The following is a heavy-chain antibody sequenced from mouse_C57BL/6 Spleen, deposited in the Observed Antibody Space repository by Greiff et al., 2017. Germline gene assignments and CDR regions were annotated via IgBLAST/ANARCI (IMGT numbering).Heavy chain of an antibody. CDR1: GYTFTDYE. CDR2: IDPETGGT. Sequence: QVQLKESGAELVRPGASVTLSCKASGYTFTDYEMHWVKQTPVHGLEWIGAIDPETGGTAYNQKFKGKAILTADKSSSPAYMELRSLTSEDSAVYYCTSQNYVFAYWGQGTLVTVSA. D-gene: IGHD1-1*01. J-gene: IGHJ3*01. V-gene: IGHV1-15*01. CDR3: TSQNYVFAY.